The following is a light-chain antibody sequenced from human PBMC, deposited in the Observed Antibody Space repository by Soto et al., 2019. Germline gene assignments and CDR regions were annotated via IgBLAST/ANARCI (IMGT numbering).Light chain of an antibody. Sequence: DIQMTQSPSSLSASVGDRVTITCRASQNIRSYLNWYQQKPGKAPQLLIYATSSLQTGVPSRFSASGSGTDFSLVIXDLQPXDSATYYCQQGYSSRWTSGRGTKVDIK. CDR2: ATS. CDR3: QQGYSSRWT. V-gene: IGKV1-39*01. J-gene: IGKJ1*01. CDR1: QNIRSY.